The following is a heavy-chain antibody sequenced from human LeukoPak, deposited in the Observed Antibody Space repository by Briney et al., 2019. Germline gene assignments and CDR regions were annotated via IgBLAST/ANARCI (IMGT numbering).Heavy chain of an antibody. CDR1: GGSFSGYY. J-gene: IGHJ4*02. CDR3: ARAISGSYYSHVDY. D-gene: IGHD1-26*01. Sequence: SETLSLTCAVYGGSFSGYYWSWIRQPPGKGLEWIGEINHSGSTNYNPSLKSRVTISVDTSKNQFSLKLSSVTAADTAVYYCARAISGSYYSHVDYWGQGTQVTVSS. CDR2: INHSGST. V-gene: IGHV4-34*01.